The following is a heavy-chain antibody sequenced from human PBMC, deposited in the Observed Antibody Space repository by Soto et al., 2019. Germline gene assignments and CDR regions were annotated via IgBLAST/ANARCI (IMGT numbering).Heavy chain of an antibody. J-gene: IGHJ3*02. V-gene: IGHV5-51*01. D-gene: IGHD4-17*01. CDR3: ARQALYGDYNAFDI. CDR1: GYSVTSYG. Sequence: RGESLKISCKGSGYSVTSYGIGWVRQMPGKGLEWMGIIYPGDSDTRYSPSFQGQVTISADKSISTAYLQWSSLKASDTAMYYCARQALYGDYNAFDIWGQGTMVTVSS. CDR2: IYPGDSDT.